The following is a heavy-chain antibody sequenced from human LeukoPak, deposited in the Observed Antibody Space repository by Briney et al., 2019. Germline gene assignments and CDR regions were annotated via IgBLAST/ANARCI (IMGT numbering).Heavy chain of an antibody. CDR2: INPNSADT. CDR1: GYTFTDYY. D-gene: IGHD1-7*01. V-gene: IGHV1-2*02. J-gene: IGHJ4*02. CDR3: ARPLTGTSWYYFDY. Sequence: ASVKVSCKASGYTFTDYYVHWVRQAPGQGLEWMGWINPNSADTSYAQKFRGRVIMTGDTSINTAYVVLSGLKSDDTAVYYCARPLTGTSWYYFDYWGQGTLVTVSS.